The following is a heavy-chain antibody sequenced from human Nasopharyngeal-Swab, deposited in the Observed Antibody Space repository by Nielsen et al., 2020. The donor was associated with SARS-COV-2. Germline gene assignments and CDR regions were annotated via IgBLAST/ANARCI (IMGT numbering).Heavy chain of an antibody. CDR3: ARAGITMDRGGQDYYFDY. J-gene: IGHJ4*02. CDR2: HIPIFGTA. Sequence: CVQHAPEQELEWLGGHIPIFGTANYAQKFQGRVTITANESTSTAYMELSSLRSEDTAVYYCARAGITMDRGGQDYYFDYWGQGTLVTVSS. D-gene: IGHD3-10*01. V-gene: IGHV1-69*01.